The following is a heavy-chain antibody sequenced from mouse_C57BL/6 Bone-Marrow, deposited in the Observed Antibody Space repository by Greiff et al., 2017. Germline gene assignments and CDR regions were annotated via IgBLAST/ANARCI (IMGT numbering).Heavy chain of an antibody. CDR2: IHPNSGST. Sequence: QVQLQQPGAELVKPGASVKLSCKASGYTFTSYWMHWVKQRTGQGLEWIGMIHPNSGSTNYNEKFKSKATLTVDKSSSTAYMQLSSLPSEDSAVYYSAIGRVWLAYWGQGTLVTVSA. V-gene: IGHV1-64*01. CDR3: AIGRVWLAY. J-gene: IGHJ3*01. CDR1: GYTFTSYW. D-gene: IGHD4-1*01.